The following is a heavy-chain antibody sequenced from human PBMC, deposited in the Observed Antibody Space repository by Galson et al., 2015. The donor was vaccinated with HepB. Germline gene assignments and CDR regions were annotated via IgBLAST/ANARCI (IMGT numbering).Heavy chain of an antibody. Sequence: SVKVSCKASGYTFTSYGISWVRQAPGQGLEWMGWISAYNGNTNYAQKLQGRVTMTTDTSTSTAYMELRSLRSDDTAVYYCARPGYYYDSSQYFQHWGQGTLVTVSS. J-gene: IGHJ1*01. CDR1: GYTFTSYG. CDR2: ISAYNGNT. D-gene: IGHD3-22*01. V-gene: IGHV1-18*01. CDR3: ARPGYYYDSSQYFQH.